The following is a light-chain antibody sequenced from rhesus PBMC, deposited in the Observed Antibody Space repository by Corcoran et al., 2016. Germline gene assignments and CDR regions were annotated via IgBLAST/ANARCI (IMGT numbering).Light chain of an antibody. CDR3: QHNYGTPYS. J-gene: IGKJ2*01. CDR2: EAS. V-gene: IGKV1-22*01. CDR1: QSLSSW. Sequence: DIQMTQSPSSLSASVGDTVTITCRASQSLSSWLAWYQQKPGKAPKLLIDEASSLQSGVPSRFSGSGSGTDFTLTFSSLQSEDFATYYCQHNYGTPYSFGQGTKVEIK.